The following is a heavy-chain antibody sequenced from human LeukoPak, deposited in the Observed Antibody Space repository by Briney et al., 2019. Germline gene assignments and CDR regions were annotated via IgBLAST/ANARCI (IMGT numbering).Heavy chain of an antibody. Sequence: SVNVSCQASGYSFPHYRIRWLRPAAGKGLEWMGCISTYNCNTKYAQKLQGRVTMTTDTSTNPAHMALKSLRPGDTAGYYCARDRGDTAMTYYFDYCGQGALGTVSS. J-gene: IGHJ4*02. V-gene: IGHV1-18*01. CDR1: GYSFPHYR. CDR2: ISTYNCNT. CDR3: ARDRGDTAMTYYFDY. D-gene: IGHD5-18*01.